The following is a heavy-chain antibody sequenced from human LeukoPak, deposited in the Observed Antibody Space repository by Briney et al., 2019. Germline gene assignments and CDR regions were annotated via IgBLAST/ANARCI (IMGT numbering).Heavy chain of an antibody. Sequence: GGSLRLSCAASGFTFSSYGMGWVRQAPGKGLEWVAVISYDGSNKYYADSVKGRFTISRDNSKNTLYVQMNSLRAEDTAVYYCAKDRVGVGELLPDYWGQGTLVIVSS. J-gene: IGHJ4*02. V-gene: IGHV3-30*18. CDR1: GFTFSSYG. CDR3: AKDRVGVGELLPDY. D-gene: IGHD3-10*01. CDR2: ISYDGSNK.